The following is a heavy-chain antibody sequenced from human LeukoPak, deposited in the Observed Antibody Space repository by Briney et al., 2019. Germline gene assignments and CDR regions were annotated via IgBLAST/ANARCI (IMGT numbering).Heavy chain of an antibody. V-gene: IGHV3-23*01. CDR1: GFTFSSYA. D-gene: IGHD3-22*01. CDR3: AKDLRAYYDSSGYPAPGY. Sequence: GGSLRLSCAASGFTFSSYAMSWVRQAPGKGLEWVSAISGSGGSTYYADSVKGRFTISRDNSKNTLYLQMNSLRAEDTAVYYCAKDLRAYYDSSGYPAPGYWGQGTLVTVSS. J-gene: IGHJ4*02. CDR2: ISGSGGST.